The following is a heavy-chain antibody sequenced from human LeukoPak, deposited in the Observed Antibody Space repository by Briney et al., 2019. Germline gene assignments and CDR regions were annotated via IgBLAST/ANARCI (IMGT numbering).Heavy chain of an antibody. CDR1: GFTFSSCG. J-gene: IGHJ6*04. CDR3: AELGITMIGGV. V-gene: IGHV3-23*01. CDR2: ISGTGGTT. Sequence: PGGSLRLSCAASGFTFSSCGMSWVRQAPGKGLEWVSAISGTGGTTYYADSVKGRFTISRDNSKNTLYLQMNSLRAEDTAVYYCAELGITMIGGVWGKGTTVTISS. D-gene: IGHD3-10*02.